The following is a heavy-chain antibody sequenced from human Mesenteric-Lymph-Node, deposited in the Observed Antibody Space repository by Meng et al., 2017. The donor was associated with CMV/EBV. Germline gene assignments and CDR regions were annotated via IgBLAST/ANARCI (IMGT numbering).Heavy chain of an antibody. Sequence: CKACGYTFTSFDIDWVRQAPGQGLEWMGWMTPDSGNTNYAPKFKGRVTMTRDTSINTAYMELSSLTSEDTAVYYCARGPHRDWLYYWGQGTLVTVSS. D-gene: IGHD3-9*01. CDR2: MTPDSGNT. CDR3: ARGPHRDWLYY. V-gene: IGHV1-8*01. CDR1: GYTFTSFD. J-gene: IGHJ4*02.